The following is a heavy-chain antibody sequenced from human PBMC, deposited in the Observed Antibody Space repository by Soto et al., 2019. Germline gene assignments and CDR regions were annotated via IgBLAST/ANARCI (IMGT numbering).Heavy chain of an antibody. D-gene: IGHD4-17*01. J-gene: IGHJ4*02. V-gene: IGHV3-33*01. Sequence: GGSLRLSCAASGFTFSSYGMHWVRQAPGKGLEWVAVIWYDGSNKYYADSVKGRFTISRDNSKNTLYLQMNSLRAEDTAVYYCASGRAYGDYPNDYWGQGTLVTVSS. CDR2: IWYDGSNK. CDR3: ASGRAYGDYPNDY. CDR1: GFTFSSYG.